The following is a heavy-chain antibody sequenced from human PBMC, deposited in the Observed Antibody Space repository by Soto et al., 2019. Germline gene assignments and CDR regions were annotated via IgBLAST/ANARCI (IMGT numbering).Heavy chain of an antibody. V-gene: IGHV1-69*13. CDR3: ARDTRYYYDSSGADAFDI. Sequence: ASVKVSCKPSGCTFSSYAISWVRQAPGQGLEWMGGIIPIFGTANYAQKFQGRVTITADESTSTAYMELSSLRSEDTAVYYCARDTRYYYDSSGADAFDIWGQGTMVTVSS. CDR2: IIPIFGTA. D-gene: IGHD3-22*01. J-gene: IGHJ3*02. CDR1: GCTFSSYA.